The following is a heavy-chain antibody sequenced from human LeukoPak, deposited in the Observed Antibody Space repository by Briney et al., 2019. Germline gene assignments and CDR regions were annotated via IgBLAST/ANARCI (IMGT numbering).Heavy chain of an antibody. J-gene: IGHJ4*02. V-gene: IGHV3-23*01. CDR2: IRSSGGAT. CDR3: VKQYYDFWGAYSN. CDR1: GFTFSNYA. Sequence: GGSLRLSCAASGFTFSNYAMTWVRQAPGKGLEWVSSIRSSGGATYYADSVKGRFTISGDNSKNTLYLQMNSLRAEDTAVYFCVKQYYDFWGAYSNWGQGTLVTVSS. D-gene: IGHD3-3*01.